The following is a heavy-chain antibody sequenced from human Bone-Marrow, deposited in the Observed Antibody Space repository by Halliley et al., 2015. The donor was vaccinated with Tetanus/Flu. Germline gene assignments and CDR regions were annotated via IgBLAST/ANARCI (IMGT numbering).Heavy chain of an antibody. CDR3: AKVSVPHNSWGPPDRRLIPSQFFDF. D-gene: IGHD1-20*01. CDR2: ISSSSGNT. CDR1: GFTFSSYA. Sequence: SLRLSCVASGFTFSSYALAWVRQAPGKGLEWVSSISSSSGNTYYAESVKGRFTISRDNSKNTLYMEMQSLRGHDTAIYHCAKVSVPHNSWGPPDRRLIPSQFFDFWCQGTLVTVSS. V-gene: IGHV3-23*01. J-gene: IGHJ4*02.